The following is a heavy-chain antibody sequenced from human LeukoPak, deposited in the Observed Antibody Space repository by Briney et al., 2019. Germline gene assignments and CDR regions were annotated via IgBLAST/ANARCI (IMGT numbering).Heavy chain of an antibody. D-gene: IGHD6-19*01. Sequence: GGSLRLSCVASGFTLGNYWMTWVRQAPGKGLQWVANIRQDGNERYFVDSVKGRFTISRDNAKNSLYLQMNSLRAEDTAVYYCARLVAGAGITYWGQGTLVTVSS. J-gene: IGHJ4*02. CDR3: ARLVAGAGITY. V-gene: IGHV3-7*05. CDR2: IRQDGNER. CDR1: GFTLGNYW.